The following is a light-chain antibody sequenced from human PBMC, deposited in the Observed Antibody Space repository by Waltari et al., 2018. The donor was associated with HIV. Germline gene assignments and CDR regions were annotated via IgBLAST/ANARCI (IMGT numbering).Light chain of an antibody. V-gene: IGLV2-14*01. CDR3: SSYTSSSTQV. Sequence: QSALTQPASVSGSPGQSITTSCTGTSCDVGGSNSVFWYQQHPGKAPKPMIYEVTNRPSGVSNRFSGSKSGNTASLTISGLQAEDEADYYCSSYTSSSTQVFGTGTKVTVL. CDR2: EVT. CDR1: SCDVGGSNS. J-gene: IGLJ1*01.